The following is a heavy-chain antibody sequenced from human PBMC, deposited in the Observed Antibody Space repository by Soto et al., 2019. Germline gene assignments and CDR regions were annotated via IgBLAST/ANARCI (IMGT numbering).Heavy chain of an antibody. D-gene: IGHD2-15*01. J-gene: IGHJ6*02. CDR2: IIPILGIA. Sequence: QVQLVQSGAEVKKPGSSVKVSCKASGGTFSSYTISWVRQAPGQGLEWMGRIIPILGIANYAQKFQGRVTITADKATSTAYMELSSLRSEDTAVYYCADLLVADTEMDVWGQGTTVTVSS. V-gene: IGHV1-69*02. CDR3: ADLLVADTEMDV. CDR1: GGTFSSYT.